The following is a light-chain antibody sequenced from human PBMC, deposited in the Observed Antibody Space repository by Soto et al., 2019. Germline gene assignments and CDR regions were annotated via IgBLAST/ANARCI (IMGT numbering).Light chain of an antibody. CDR1: QSVSSN. Sequence: EIVMTQSPATLSVSPGERATLSCRASQSVSSNLAWYQQKPGQAPRLLIYGASTRATGIPARFSGSGSGTEFTLTISSLQSEDVAVYYCQQYYSTPFTFGPGTKVDIK. CDR3: QQYYSTPFT. CDR2: GAS. J-gene: IGKJ3*01. V-gene: IGKV3-15*01.